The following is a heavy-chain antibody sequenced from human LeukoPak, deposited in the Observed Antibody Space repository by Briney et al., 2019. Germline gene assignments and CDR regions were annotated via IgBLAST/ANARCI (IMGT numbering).Heavy chain of an antibody. CDR2: VNPNSGGT. CDR1: GYTFTGYY. V-gene: IGHV1-2*02. Sequence: ASVKVSCKASGYTFTGYYMHWGRRAPGPGLGWMGWVNPNSGGTNYAQKFQGRGTMTRDTSISTAYMGLSRLRSDDTAVYYCARDSNWNSDYWGQGTLVTVSS. D-gene: IGHD1-1*01. CDR3: ARDSNWNSDY. J-gene: IGHJ4*02.